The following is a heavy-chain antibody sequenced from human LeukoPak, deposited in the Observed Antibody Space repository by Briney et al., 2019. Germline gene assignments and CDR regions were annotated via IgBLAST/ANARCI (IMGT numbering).Heavy chain of an antibody. CDR3: ASSNDYQETLDY. CDR1: GGSISSYY. J-gene: IGHJ3*01. D-gene: IGHD4-11*01. V-gene: IGHV4-59*01. Sequence: SETLSLTCTVSGGSISSYYWSWIRQPPGKGLEWIGYIYYSGSTNYNPSLKSRVTISVDTSKNQFSLKLSSVTAADTAVYYCASSNDYQETLDYWGQGTMVTVSS. CDR2: IYYSGST.